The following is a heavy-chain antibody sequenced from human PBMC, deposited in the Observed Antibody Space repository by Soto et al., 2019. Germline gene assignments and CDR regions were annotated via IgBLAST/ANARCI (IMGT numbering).Heavy chain of an antibody. CDR2: VSHDGRNT. CDR3: AKGGLQWMVTSDFNH. CDR1: GFTFSDYA. D-gene: IGHD6-19*01. V-gene: IGHV3-30*18. Sequence: VQLVESGGGVVQPGRSLRLSCAASGFTFSDYARHWVRQAPGKGLEWVAVVSHDGRNTHYADSVKGRFTISRDSAKKTVSMETTSLRAEDTAVSYCAKGGLQWMVTSDFNHWGQGALVTVSS. J-gene: IGHJ4*02.